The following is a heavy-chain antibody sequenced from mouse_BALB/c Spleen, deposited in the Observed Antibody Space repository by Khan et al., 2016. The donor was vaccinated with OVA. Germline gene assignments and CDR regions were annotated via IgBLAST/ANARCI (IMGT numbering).Heavy chain of an antibody. CDR3: TRLDYDYYRERFAY. CDR1: GFTFSNYG. CDR2: VSTGGSYT. J-gene: IGHJ3*01. V-gene: IGHV5-6*01. D-gene: IGHD2-14*01. Sequence: EVQLVGSGGDLVKPGGSLKLSCAASGFTFSNYGMSWVSQTPDKRLEWVATVSTGGSYTYYPDSVKGRFTISRENAKHTLYLQMSGLKAEDTAIFCFTRLDYDYYRERFAYWGQGTLVTVSA.